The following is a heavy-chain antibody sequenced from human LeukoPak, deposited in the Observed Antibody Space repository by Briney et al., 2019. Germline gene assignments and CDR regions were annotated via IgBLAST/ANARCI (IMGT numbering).Heavy chain of an antibody. CDR2: IKKDGTET. D-gene: IGHD1-14*01. CDR3: ARWVTGGAFDV. Sequence: GGSLRLSCAPSGFPFSGYWMTWVRQAPGKGLEWVASIKKDGTETYYVDSTKDRFTISRDNAKSLLFLQMNSLRAEDTALYYCARWVTGGAFDVWGQGTMVTVSS. V-gene: IGHV3-7*01. J-gene: IGHJ3*01. CDR1: GFPFSGYW.